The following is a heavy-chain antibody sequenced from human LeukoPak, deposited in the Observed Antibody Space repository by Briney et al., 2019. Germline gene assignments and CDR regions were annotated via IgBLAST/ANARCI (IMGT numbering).Heavy chain of an antibody. CDR2: ISSSSSCI. D-gene: IGHD6-13*01. Sequence: GGSLRLSCAASGFTFSSYSMNWVRQAPGKGLEWVSSISSSSSCIYYADSVKGRFTISRDNAKNSLYLQMNSLRAEDTAVYYCAREGWIAAAGTTEYFQHWGQGTLVTVSS. CDR3: AREGWIAAAGTTEYFQH. CDR1: GFTFSSYS. J-gene: IGHJ1*01. V-gene: IGHV3-21*01.